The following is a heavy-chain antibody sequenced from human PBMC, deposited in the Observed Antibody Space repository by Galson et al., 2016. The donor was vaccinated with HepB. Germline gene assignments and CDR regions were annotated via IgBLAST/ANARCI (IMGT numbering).Heavy chain of an antibody. CDR2: IYPGDSHT. V-gene: IGHV5-51*01. Sequence: QSGAEVKKPGESLRISCKGSGYSFTDYWIGWVRQMPGKGLEWMGIIYPGDSHTRYSPSFQGQATISADKSISTAYLQWSSLKASDTAIYYCARRLTHDSKIWDIDYWGQGTLVTVSS. CDR3: ARRLTHDSKIWDIDY. CDR1: GYSFTDYW. J-gene: IGHJ4*02. D-gene: IGHD3-16*01.